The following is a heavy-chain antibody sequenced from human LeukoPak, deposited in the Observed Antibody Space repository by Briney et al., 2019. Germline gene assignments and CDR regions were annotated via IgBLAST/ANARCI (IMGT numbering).Heavy chain of an antibody. J-gene: IGHJ4*02. V-gene: IGHV4-38-2*02. Sequence: SETLSLTCTVSGYSISSGYYWGWIRQPPGKGLEWIGSIYHSGSTYYNPSLKSRVTISVDTSNNQFSLKLSSVTAADTAVYYCAREGSTSCFDYWGQGTLVTVSS. CDR1: GYSISSGYY. CDR2: IYHSGST. CDR3: AREGSTSCFDY. D-gene: IGHD2-2*01.